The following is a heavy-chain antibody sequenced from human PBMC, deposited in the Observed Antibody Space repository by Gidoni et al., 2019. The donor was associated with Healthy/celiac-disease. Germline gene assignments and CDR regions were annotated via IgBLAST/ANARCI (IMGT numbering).Heavy chain of an antibody. J-gene: IGHJ3*02. D-gene: IGHD5-18*01. CDR3: ARGTAWDAFDI. CDR1: GFTFSSYR. CDR2: ISSSSSYI. Sequence: EVQLVESGGGLVKPGGSLRVSCAASGFTFSSYRMNRVRQATGKGLEWVSSISSSSSYIYYADSVKGRFTISRDNAKNSLYLQMNSLRAEDTAVYYCARGTAWDAFDIWGQGTMVTVSS. V-gene: IGHV3-21*01.